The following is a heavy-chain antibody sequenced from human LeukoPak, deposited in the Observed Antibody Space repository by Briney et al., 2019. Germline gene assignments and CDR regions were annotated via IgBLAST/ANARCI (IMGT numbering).Heavy chain of an antibody. CDR2: INTSGST. Sequence: SETLSLTCTVSGVSITDYCWSWIRQPAGKGLEWIGRINTSGSTNYNPSLKSRVTMSVDTSKNQFSLRLSSVTAADTAVYYCARDRSGGWVPGMDVWGQGTTVTVSS. CDR3: ARDRSGGWVPGMDV. CDR1: GVSITDYC. V-gene: IGHV4-4*07. D-gene: IGHD6-19*01. J-gene: IGHJ6*02.